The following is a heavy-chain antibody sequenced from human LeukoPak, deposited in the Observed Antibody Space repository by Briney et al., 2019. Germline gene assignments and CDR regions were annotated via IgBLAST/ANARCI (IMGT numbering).Heavy chain of an antibody. V-gene: IGHV4-39*02. CDR2: IYYSGST. D-gene: IGHD2-2*01. CDR1: GGSISSSSYY. J-gene: IGHJ3*01. Sequence: SETLSLTCTVSGGSISSSSYYWGWIRQPPGKGLEWIGSIYYSGSTYYNPSLKSRVTISVDTSKNQFSLKLSSVTAADTAVYYCARDYCSRTSCYVVDTFDFWGHGTMVTVSS. CDR3: ARDYCSRTSCYVVDTFDF.